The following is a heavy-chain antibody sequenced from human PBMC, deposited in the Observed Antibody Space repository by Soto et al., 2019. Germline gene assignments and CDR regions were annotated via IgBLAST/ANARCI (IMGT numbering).Heavy chain of an antibody. V-gene: IGHV4-39*01. D-gene: IGHD3-16*02. CDR3: ARHHDYVWGTYRWALDY. CDR1: GGAINTNNYY. Sequence: SETLSLACSVSGGAINTNNYYWGWIRQPPGKGLEWTGSMLYSGSTYYSPSLKSRVTISVDTSKNQFHLKLRSVTAADTEVYYGARHHDYVWGTYRWALDYWGQGTVVTVS. CDR2: MLYSGST. J-gene: IGHJ4*02.